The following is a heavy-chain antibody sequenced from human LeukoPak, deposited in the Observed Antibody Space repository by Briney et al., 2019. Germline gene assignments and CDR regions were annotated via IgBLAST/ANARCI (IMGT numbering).Heavy chain of an antibody. J-gene: IGHJ4*02. D-gene: IGHD4-11*01. CDR1: GFTVSSNY. CDR2: IYSGGTT. CDR3: ARAGSNYLYFDS. V-gene: IGHV3-53*01. Sequence: SGGSLRLSCAASGFTVSSNYMSWGRHAPGKGREWVLVIYSGGTTYYADSVKGPFTISRDNSKNTLYLQMNSLRAEDTAVYYCARAGSNYLYFDSWGQGTLVTGSS.